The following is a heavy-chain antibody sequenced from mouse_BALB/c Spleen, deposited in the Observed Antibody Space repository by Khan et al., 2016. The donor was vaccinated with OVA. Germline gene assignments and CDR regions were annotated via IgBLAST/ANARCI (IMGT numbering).Heavy chain of an antibody. D-gene: IGHD2-12*01. V-gene: IGHV2-2*01. Sequence: QVQLKQSGPGLVQPSQSLSITCTVSGFSLTTYGIHWVRQSPGKGLEWLGVIWNGGNTDYNAPFISRLNISQDNSKSQVFFKMNSLHAYYTAIYYCARHSYRYDFTYWGQGTLVTVSA. CDR2: IWNGGNT. CDR1: GFSLTTYG. J-gene: IGHJ3*01. CDR3: ARHSYRYDFTY.